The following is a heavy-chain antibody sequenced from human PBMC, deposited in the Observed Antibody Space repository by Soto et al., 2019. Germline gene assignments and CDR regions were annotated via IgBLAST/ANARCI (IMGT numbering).Heavy chain of an antibody. CDR3: TASYRDYVGSAFDI. V-gene: IGHV3-15*07. J-gene: IGHJ3*02. D-gene: IGHD4-17*01. CDR2: IKSKTDGGTI. Sequence: QLVVSGGGLLKPGGSLRLSCASSGFTFSHAWMNWVRQAPGKGLEWVGRIKSKTDGGTIDYAAPVKGRFTISRDDSENTLYLQMNSLKTEDTAVYYCTASYRDYVGSAFDIWGQGTMVTVSS. CDR1: GFTFSHAW.